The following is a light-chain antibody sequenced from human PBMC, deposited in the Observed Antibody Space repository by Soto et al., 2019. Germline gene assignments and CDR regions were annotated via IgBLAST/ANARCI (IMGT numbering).Light chain of an antibody. J-gene: IGLJ1*01. CDR3: CSYAGSSTFYYV. CDR1: SSVVGSYNL. V-gene: IGLV2-23*01. CDR2: EGS. Sequence: QSVLTQPASVPGSPGQSITISCTGTSSVVGSYNLVSWYQQHPGKAPKLMTYEGSKRPSGVSNRFSGSKSGYTASLTISGLQAEDEADYYCCSYAGSSTFYYVFGTGTKVTV.